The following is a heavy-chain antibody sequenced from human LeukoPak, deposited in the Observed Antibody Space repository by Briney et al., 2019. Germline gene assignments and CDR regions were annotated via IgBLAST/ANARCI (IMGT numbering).Heavy chain of an antibody. V-gene: IGHV4-59*08. CDR3: ARSKMYSSGRRYFDH. J-gene: IGHJ4*02. D-gene: IGHD6-19*01. CDR1: GGSISSYY. Sequence: SETLSLTCTVSGGSISSYYWSWIRQPPGKGLEWIGYIYYSGSTYYNPSLKSRVTISVDTSKNQFSLKLSSVTAADTAVYYCARSKMYSSGRRYFDHWGQGTLVTVSS. CDR2: IYYSGST.